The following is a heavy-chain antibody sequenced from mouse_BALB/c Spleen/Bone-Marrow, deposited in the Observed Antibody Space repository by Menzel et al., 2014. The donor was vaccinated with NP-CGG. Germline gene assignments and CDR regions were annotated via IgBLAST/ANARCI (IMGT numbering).Heavy chain of an antibody. CDR3: ARVFTTATWGFAY. D-gene: IGHD1-2*01. CDR1: GFSLTSYG. J-gene: IGHJ3*01. Sequence: QVQLQQSGPGLVAPSQSLSITCTVSGFSLTSYGVHWVRQPPGKGLEWLGAIWAGGSTNYNSALMSRLSITRGNSKSQVFLEMDSLQTDDTAMYYCARVFTTATWGFAYWGQGTLVTVSA. V-gene: IGHV2-9*02. CDR2: IWAGGST.